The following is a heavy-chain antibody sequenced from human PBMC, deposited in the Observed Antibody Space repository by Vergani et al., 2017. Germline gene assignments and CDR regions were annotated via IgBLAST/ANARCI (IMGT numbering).Heavy chain of an antibody. CDR1: GFTFSSYS. V-gene: IGHV3-21*01. CDR3: ARDGSRGVAAASYYYCMDV. Sequence: EVQLVESGGGLVKPGGSLRLSCAASGFTFSSYSMNWVRQAPGKGLEWVSSISSSSSYRYSADSVKGRFTISRDNAKNSLYLQMNSLRAEDTAVDYCARDGSRGVAAASYYYCMDVWGKGTTVTVSS. J-gene: IGHJ6*03. CDR2: ISSSSSYR. D-gene: IGHD2-15*01.